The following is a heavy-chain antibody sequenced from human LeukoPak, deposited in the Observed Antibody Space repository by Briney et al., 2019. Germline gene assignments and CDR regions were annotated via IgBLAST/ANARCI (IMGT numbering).Heavy chain of an antibody. CDR2: ISGSGGST. D-gene: IGHD3-16*01. Sequence: GGSLRLSCVASGFTFSNYAMSWVGQAPGKGLEWVSGISGSGGSTYYADSVKGRFTISRDNAKNSLFLQMSSLRADDTAIYYCARAGELRYMDVWGKGTAVTVSS. CDR1: GFTFSNYA. CDR3: ARAGELRYMDV. J-gene: IGHJ6*03. V-gene: IGHV3-23*01.